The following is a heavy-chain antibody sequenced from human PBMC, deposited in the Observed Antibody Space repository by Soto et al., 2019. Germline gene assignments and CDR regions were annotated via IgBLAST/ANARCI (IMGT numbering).Heavy chain of an antibody. D-gene: IGHD7-27*01. J-gene: IGHJ4*02. CDR3: AREGLTGVYFDY. V-gene: IGHV3-7*01. CDR2: IKEGGSET. CDR1: GFTLSGYW. Sequence: GGSLRLSCAASGFTLSGYWMSWVRQAPGKGLEWVANIKEGGSETYYVDSVKGRFTVSRDNAKNSLYLQMNSLRAEDTAVYYCAREGLTGVYFDYWGQGTLVTVSS.